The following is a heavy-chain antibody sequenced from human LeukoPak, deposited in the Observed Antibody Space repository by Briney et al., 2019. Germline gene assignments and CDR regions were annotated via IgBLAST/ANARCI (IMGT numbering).Heavy chain of an antibody. Sequence: PGGSLRLSCAASGFTFSDYYMSWIRQAPGKGLEWVSYISSSGTTIYYADSVKGRFTISRDNAKNSLYLQMNSLRAEDTAVYYCARVRAAAGYYFDYWGQGTLVTVSS. CDR1: GFTFSDYY. D-gene: IGHD6-13*01. CDR3: ARVRAAAGYYFDY. V-gene: IGHV3-11*04. J-gene: IGHJ4*02. CDR2: ISSSGTTI.